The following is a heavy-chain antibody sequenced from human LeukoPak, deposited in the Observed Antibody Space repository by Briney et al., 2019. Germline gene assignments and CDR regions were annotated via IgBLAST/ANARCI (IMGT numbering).Heavy chain of an antibody. CDR2: ISSSSSYI. CDR1: GFTFSSYS. V-gene: IGHV3-21*01. D-gene: IGHD2-2*01. J-gene: IGHJ6*02. Sequence: PGGSLRLSCAASGFTFSSYSMNWVRQAPGKGLEWVSSISSSSSYIYYADSVKGRFTISRDNAKSSLYLQMNSLRAEDTAVYYCAREDIVVVLAAMDVWGQGTTVTVSS. CDR3: AREDIVVVLAAMDV.